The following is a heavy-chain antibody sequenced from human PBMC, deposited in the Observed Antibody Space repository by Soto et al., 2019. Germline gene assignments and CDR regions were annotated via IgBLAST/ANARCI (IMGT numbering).Heavy chain of an antibody. V-gene: IGHV1-46*03. D-gene: IGHD6-13*01. CDR3: ASNGYSSTWHSWFDP. CDR1: GYTFTXYG. Sequence: ASVKVSCKASGYTFTXYGIRXXXXXXXQGLEWMGIINPSGGSTSYAQKFQGRVTMTRDTSTSTVYMELSSLRSEDTAVYYCASNGYSSTWHSWFDPWGQGTLVTVSS. CDR2: INPSGGST. J-gene: IGHJ5*02.